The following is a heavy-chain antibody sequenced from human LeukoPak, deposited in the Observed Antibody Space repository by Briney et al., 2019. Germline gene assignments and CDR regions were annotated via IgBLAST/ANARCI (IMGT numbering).Heavy chain of an antibody. D-gene: IGHD4/OR15-4a*01. CDR1: GFTFTTYW. CDR2: INSDGSIT. V-gene: IGHV3-74*01. CDR3: VRDRPAKYFGASVDAFDL. J-gene: IGHJ3*01. Sequence: GGSLRLSCAASGFTFTTYWMHWVRQAPGKGLVWVSHINSDGSITSYADSVKGRFTISRDNAKSTLYLQMNSLRAEDTAVYYCVRDRPAKYFGASVDAFDLWGQGTMVTVSS.